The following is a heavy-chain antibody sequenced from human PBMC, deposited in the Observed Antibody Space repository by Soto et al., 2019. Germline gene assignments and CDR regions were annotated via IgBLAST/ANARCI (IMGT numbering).Heavy chain of an antibody. CDR3: ARGFSIRGFYGMDV. CDR2: IYHSGST. J-gene: IGHJ6*02. D-gene: IGHD3-3*02. CDR1: VGSIXSGGYS. V-gene: IGHV4-30-2*01. Sequence: SETLSLTCAVSVGSIXSGGYSWSWIRQPPGKGLEWIGYIYHSGSTYYNPSLKSRVTISVDRSKKQFSLKLSSVTAADTAVYYCARGFSIRGFYGMDVWGQGTTVTVSS.